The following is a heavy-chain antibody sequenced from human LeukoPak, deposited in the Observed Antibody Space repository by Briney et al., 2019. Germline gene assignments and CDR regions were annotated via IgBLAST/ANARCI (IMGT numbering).Heavy chain of an antibody. CDR1: GFTFTGFR. CDR3: ARHCSNGVCLDY. Sequence: GGSLRLSCAASGFTFTGFRMSWVRQAPAKGLEWVATIQQDGSNKYYVDSVKGRFTISRDNAKHSLYLQMNSLRAEDTAVYYCARHCSNGVCLDYWGQGTLVTVSS. J-gene: IGHJ4*02. CDR2: IQQDGSNK. V-gene: IGHV3-7*01. D-gene: IGHD2-8*01.